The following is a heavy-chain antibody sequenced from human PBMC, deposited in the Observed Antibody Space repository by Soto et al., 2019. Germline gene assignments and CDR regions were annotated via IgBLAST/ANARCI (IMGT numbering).Heavy chain of an antibody. D-gene: IGHD5-12*01. J-gene: IGHJ5*02. CDR1: GYTFFTYD. CDR2: ISNYSGDT. CDR3: ARHHGPTTSENWFDP. V-gene: IGHV1-18*01. Sequence: QVHLVQSGVEVKTPGASVKVSCQASGYTFFTYDISWVRQAPGQGLEWMGWISNYSGDTKYAQKFKGRVTMTTGTSTTTAYLKLRCLRADDTDVYYCARHHGPTTSENWFDPWGQGTLVTVSS.